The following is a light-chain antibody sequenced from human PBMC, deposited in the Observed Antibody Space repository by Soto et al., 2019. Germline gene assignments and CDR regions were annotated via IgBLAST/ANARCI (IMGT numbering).Light chain of an antibody. V-gene: IGLV3-21*02. Sequence: SYVLTQPPSVSVAPGQTARITCGGNNIGSKSVHWYQQRPGQAPVMVVYDDTDRPSGIPDRFSGSKSGSSASLAISGLQSEDEANYCCAAWDDSLNGVVFGGGTKLTVL. CDR2: DDT. CDR1: NIGSKS. CDR3: AAWDDSLNGVV. J-gene: IGLJ2*01.